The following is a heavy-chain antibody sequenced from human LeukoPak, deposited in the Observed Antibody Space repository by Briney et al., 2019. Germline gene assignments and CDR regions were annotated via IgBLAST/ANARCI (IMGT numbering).Heavy chain of an antibody. CDR3: ARVGPGSGYYNSVYFDY. V-gene: IGHV3-66*01. Sequence: HPGGSLRLSCAASGFTVSSNYMSWVRQAPGKGLEWVSIIYSGGSTYYADSVKGRFTISRDHSKNTLYLQMNSLRAEDTAVYFCARVGPGSGYYNSVYFDYWGQGTLVTVSS. CDR2: IYSGGST. D-gene: IGHD5-12*01. CDR1: GFTVSSNY. J-gene: IGHJ4*02.